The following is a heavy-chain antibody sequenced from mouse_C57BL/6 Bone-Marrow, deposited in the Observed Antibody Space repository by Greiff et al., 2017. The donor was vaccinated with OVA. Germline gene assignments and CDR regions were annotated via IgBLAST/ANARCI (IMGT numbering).Heavy chain of an antibody. V-gene: IGHV1-76*01. Sequence: QVQLQQSGAELVRPGASVKLSCKASGYTFTDYYIHWVKQRPGQGLEWIARIYPGSGNTYYNEKFKGKATLTADKSSSTAYTQLSSLTSEDSAVYFCAKDGSGYEFAYWGQGTLVTVSA. CDR2: IYPGSGNT. J-gene: IGHJ3*01. CDR3: AKDGSGYEFAY. D-gene: IGHD3-2*02. CDR1: GYTFTDYY.